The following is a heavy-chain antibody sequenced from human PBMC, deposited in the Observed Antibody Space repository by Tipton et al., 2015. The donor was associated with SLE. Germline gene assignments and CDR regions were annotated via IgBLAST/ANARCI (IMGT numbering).Heavy chain of an antibody. D-gene: IGHD2-21*01. CDR1: GGSIINKH. CDR2: MQYSGAS. V-gene: IGHV4-59*01. Sequence: TLSLTCTVSGGSIINKHWSWIRQPPGKGLEFIAYMQYSGASNYNPSLKSRVAISIDTSKNQFSLKMYSVTTADTAIYYCARFAYCGTGCYYHFDQWGQGNLVTVSS. CDR3: ARFAYCGTGCYYHFDQ. J-gene: IGHJ4*02.